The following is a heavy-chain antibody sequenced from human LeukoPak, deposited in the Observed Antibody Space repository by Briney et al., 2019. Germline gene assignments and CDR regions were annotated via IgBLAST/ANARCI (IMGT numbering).Heavy chain of an antibody. V-gene: IGHV4-39*01. CDR3: HYYCTNGVCSPFDY. CDR1: GGSISSSSYY. Sequence: PSETLSLTCTVSGGSISSSSYYWGWIRQPPGKGLEWIGSIYYSGSTYYNPSLKSRVTISVDTSKNQFSLKLSSVTAADTAVYYSHYYCTNGVCSPFDYWGQGTLVTVSS. J-gene: IGHJ4*02. D-gene: IGHD2-8*01. CDR2: IYYSGST.